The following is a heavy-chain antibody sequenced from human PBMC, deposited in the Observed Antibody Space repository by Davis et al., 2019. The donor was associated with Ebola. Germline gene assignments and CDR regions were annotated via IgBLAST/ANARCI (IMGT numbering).Heavy chain of an antibody. Sequence: PGGSLRLSCAASGFTFSSYSMNWVRQAPGKGLEWVSYISSSSSTIYYADSVKGRFTISRDNAKNSLYLQMNSLRDEDTAVYYCARGPPSDAYYYFGLDVWGKGTTVTVSS. V-gene: IGHV3-48*02. CDR2: ISSSSSTI. J-gene: IGHJ6*04. CDR1: GFTFSSYS. CDR3: ARGPPSDAYYYFGLDV.